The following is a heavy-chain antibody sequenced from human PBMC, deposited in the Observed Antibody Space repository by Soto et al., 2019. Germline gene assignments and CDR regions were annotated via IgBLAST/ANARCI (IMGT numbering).Heavy chain of an antibody. CDR2: IYHSGST. Sequence: SETLSLTCAVSGGSFSGYYWSWIRQPPGKGLEWIGGIYHSGSTNYNPSLKSRVTISVDTSKNQFSLKLSSVTAADTAVYYCAKAFRITTYDVARYYGMDVWGQGTTVTVSS. CDR1: GGSFSGYY. D-gene: IGHD3-16*01. V-gene: IGHV4-34*01. CDR3: AKAFRITTYDVARYYGMDV. J-gene: IGHJ6*02.